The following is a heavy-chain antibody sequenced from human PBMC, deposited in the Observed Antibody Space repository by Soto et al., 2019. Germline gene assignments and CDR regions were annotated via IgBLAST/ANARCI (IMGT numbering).Heavy chain of an antibody. J-gene: IGHJ3*02. CDR1: GGSISSGGYY. Sequence: LSLTCPVSGGSISSGGYYWSWIREHPGKGLEWIGYIYYSGSTYYNPSLKSRVTISVDTSKNQFSLKLSSVTAADTAVYYCARNRRYYYDSSTDAFAIWGQGTLVTVS. D-gene: IGHD3-22*01. CDR2: IYYSGST. CDR3: ARNRRYYYDSSTDAFAI. V-gene: IGHV4-31*03.